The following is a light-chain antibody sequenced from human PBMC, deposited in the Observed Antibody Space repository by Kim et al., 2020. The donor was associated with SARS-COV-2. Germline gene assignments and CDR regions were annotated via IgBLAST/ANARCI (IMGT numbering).Light chain of an antibody. V-gene: IGLV1-44*01. J-gene: IGLJ3*02. Sequence: QSVLTQPPSASGTPGQRVTISCSGSSSNIGGNTVNWYQQLPGTAPKLLIDKNNQRPSGVPDRFSGSKSGTSASLAISGLQSEDEADYYCASWEDTLVGRVFGGGTQLTVL. CDR2: KNN. CDR1: SSNIGGNT. CDR3: ASWEDTLVGRV.